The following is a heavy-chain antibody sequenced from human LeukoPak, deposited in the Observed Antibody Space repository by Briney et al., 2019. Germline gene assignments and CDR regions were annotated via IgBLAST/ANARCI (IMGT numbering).Heavy chain of an antibody. V-gene: IGHV4-59*01. Sequence: KPSETLSLTCTVSGGSISSYYWSWIRQPPGKGLEWIGYIYYSGSTNYNPSLKSRVTISVDTSKNQFSLKLSSVTAADTAVYYCARGSSGWYNYWGQGTLVTVSS. CDR1: GGSISSYY. CDR2: IYYSGST. J-gene: IGHJ4*02. D-gene: IGHD6-19*01. CDR3: ARGSSGWYNY.